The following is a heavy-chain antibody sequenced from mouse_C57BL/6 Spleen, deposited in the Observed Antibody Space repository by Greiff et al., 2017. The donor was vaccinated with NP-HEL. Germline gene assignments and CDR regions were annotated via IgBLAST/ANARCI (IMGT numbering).Heavy chain of an antibody. CDR2: IDPSDSYT. Sequence: QVQLQQPGAELVRPGTSVKLSCKASGYTFTSYWMHWVKQRPGQGLEWIGVIDPSDSYTNYNQKFKGKATLTVDTSSSTAYMQLSSLTSEDSAVYYCARSETVVAYYFDYWGQGTTLTVSS. CDR3: ARSETVVAYYFDY. J-gene: IGHJ2*01. CDR1: GYTFTSYW. V-gene: IGHV1-59*01. D-gene: IGHD1-1*01.